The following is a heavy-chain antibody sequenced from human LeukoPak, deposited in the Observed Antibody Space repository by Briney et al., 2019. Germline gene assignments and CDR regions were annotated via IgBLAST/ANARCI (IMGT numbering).Heavy chain of an antibody. CDR3: ARDTVAWDFDC. CDR1: GYTFTNYY. Sequence: ASERVSCKASGYTFTNYYLHWVRQAPGQAFEWMGWINPNTGVTDYAHKFQGRVTMTRDTSISTAYMELSSLKSDDTAVYYCARDTVAWDFDCWGQRTLVTASS. D-gene: IGHD4-23*01. J-gene: IGHJ4*02. V-gene: IGHV1-2*07. CDR2: INPNTGVT.